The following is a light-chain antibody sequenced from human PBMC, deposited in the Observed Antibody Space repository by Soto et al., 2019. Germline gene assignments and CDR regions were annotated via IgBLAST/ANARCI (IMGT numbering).Light chain of an antibody. CDR1: SSDVGGYNY. V-gene: IGLV2-14*01. CDR3: SSYTSSSTDV. Sequence: QSALTQPASVSGSPGQSITISCTGTSSDVGGYNYVSWYQQLPGKAPKLMIYDVSIRPSGVSNRFSGSKSGNTASLTISGLQAEDEADYYCSSYTSSSTDVFGTGTKLTVL. J-gene: IGLJ1*01. CDR2: DVS.